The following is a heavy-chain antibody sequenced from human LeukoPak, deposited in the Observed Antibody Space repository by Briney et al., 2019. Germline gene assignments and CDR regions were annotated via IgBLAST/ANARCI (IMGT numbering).Heavy chain of an antibody. J-gene: IGHJ6*02. CDR1: GDSISSSSYF. V-gene: IGHV4-39*07. CDR2: IYYTGST. CDR3: ARDRNGMDV. Sequence: SETLSLTCTGAGDSISSSSYFWDWIRQPPGKGLEWIGSIYYTGSTYYNSSLKSRVTISVDTSKNQFSLKLRSVTAADTAVYYCARDRNGMDVWGQGTTVTVSS.